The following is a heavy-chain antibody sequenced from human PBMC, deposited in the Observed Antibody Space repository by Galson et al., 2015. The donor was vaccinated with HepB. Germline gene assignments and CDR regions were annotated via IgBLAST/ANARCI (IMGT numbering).Heavy chain of an antibody. Sequence: SVKVSCKASGYTFTSYDINWVRQATGQGLEWMGWMNPNSGNTGYAQKFQGRVTMTRNTSISTAYMELSSLRSEDTAVYYCARFPHKGGLVLLHDFWSGYFAGPDYYGMDVWGQGTTVTVSS. D-gene: IGHD3-3*01. CDR3: ARFPHKGGLVLLHDFWSGYFAGPDYYGMDV. V-gene: IGHV1-8*01. J-gene: IGHJ6*02. CDR2: MNPNSGNT. CDR1: GYTFTSYD.